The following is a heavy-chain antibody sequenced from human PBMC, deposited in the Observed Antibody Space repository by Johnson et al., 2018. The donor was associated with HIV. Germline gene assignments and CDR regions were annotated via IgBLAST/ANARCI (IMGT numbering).Heavy chain of an antibody. CDR3: AKMVTAGNDAFDI. D-gene: IGHD2-21*02. CDR1: GFTVRSNY. J-gene: IGHJ3*02. Sequence: VQVLESGGGLVQPGGSLRLSCAASGFTVRSNYMSWVRQAPGKGLEWVSIIYSGGSTYYADSVKGRFTISRDNSKNTVYLHMSTLRAEDTSVYYWAKMVTAGNDAFDIWGQGTMVTVSS. CDR2: IYSGGST. V-gene: IGHV3-66*01.